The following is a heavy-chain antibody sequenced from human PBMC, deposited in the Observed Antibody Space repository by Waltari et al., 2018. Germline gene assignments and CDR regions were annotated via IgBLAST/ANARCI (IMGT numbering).Heavy chain of an antibody. Sequence: QVQLVESGGGVVQPGRSLSLSCAASGFTFNFHVMHWVRQAPGKGLEWVGLVLHEGHHKFYADSVKGRFTISRDNSKNTLELQMSSLRDEDTAVYYCVRDHGNYTRGSWFDPWGQGTLVTVSS. J-gene: IGHJ5*02. CDR3: VRDHGNYTRGSWFDP. D-gene: IGHD2-2*02. V-gene: IGHV3-30-3*01. CDR2: VLHEGHHK. CDR1: GFTFNFHV.